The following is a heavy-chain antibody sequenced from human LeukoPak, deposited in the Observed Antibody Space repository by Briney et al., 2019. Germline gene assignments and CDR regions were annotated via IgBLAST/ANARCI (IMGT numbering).Heavy chain of an antibody. CDR1: GFTFSSYA. J-gene: IGHJ4*02. Sequence: GGSLRLSCAASGFTFSSYAMSWVRQAPGKGLEWVSAISGSGGSTYYADSVKGRFTISRDNAKNSLYLQMNSLRAEDTAVYYCARRGGSYYFDYWGQGTLVTVSS. D-gene: IGHD1-26*01. CDR2: ISGSGGST. CDR3: ARRGGSYYFDY. V-gene: IGHV3-23*01.